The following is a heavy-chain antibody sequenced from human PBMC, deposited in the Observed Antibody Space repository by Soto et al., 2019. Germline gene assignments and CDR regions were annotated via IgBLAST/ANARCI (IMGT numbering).Heavy chain of an antibody. V-gene: IGHV3-21*01. CDR1: GFTFSTYT. Sequence: EVQLVESGGGLVKPGGSLRRSCAASGFTFSTYTMNWVRQAPGKGLEWVSSISSTSLYIYYADSVKGRFTIARDNAKNSLYLQMNSLGAEDTAVYYCAREGSLDYWGQGTLVTVSS. J-gene: IGHJ4*02. CDR2: ISSTSLYI. CDR3: AREGSLDY.